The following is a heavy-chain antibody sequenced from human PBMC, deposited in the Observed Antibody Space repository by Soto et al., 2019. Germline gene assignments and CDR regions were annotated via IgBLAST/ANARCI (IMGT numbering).Heavy chain of an antibody. Sequence: GASVKVSRKRSGYTFTRYDVNGGRQGTGQGVEWMGWMNPNSGNTGYAQKFQGRVTMTRNTSISTAYMELSSLRSEDTAVYYCARMVTVDPSGYFDLWGRGTLVTVSS. CDR1: GYTFTRYD. J-gene: IGHJ2*01. CDR2: MNPNSGNT. CDR3: ARMVTVDPSGYFDL. V-gene: IGHV1-8*01. D-gene: IGHD5-18*01.